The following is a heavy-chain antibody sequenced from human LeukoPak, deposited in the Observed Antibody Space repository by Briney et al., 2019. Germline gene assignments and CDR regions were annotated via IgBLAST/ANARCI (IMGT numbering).Heavy chain of an antibody. Sequence: GASVKVSCKASGYTFTYRYLHWVRQAPGQALEWMGWITPFNGNTNYAQQFQDRVTITRDRSRNTVYMELNSLSFEDTAMYYCARSPFSGDDDAFDIWGQGTMVTVSS. CDR2: ITPFNGNT. V-gene: IGHV1-45*02. D-gene: IGHD5-12*01. J-gene: IGHJ3*02. CDR3: ARSPFSGDDDAFDI. CDR1: GYTFTYRY.